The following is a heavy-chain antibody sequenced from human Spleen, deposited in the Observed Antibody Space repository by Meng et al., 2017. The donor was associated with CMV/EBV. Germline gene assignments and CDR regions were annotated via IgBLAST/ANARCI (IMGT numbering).Heavy chain of an antibody. CDR1: GFAFSSYA. J-gene: IGHJ6*02. V-gene: IGHV3-47*02. D-gene: IGHD3-3*01. CDR3: TRDEFVLRFLAYNYYGTAV. Sequence: GGSLRLSCAASGFAFSSYALHWVRRAPGKGLEWVSAIGTGADTYYADSVMGRFTISRDNAKKSFYLQMNSLKTEDTAVYYCTRDEFVLRFLAYNYYGTAVWGQGTTVTVSS. CDR2: IGTGADT.